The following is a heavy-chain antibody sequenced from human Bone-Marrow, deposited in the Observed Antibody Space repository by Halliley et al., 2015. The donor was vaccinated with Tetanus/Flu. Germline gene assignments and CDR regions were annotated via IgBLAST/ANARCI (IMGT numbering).Heavy chain of an antibody. CDR2: ISSSGTT. V-gene: IGHV4-31*01. J-gene: IGHJ4*02. D-gene: IGHD2-15*01. CDR3: ARGYGVGYYYFDK. Sequence: GLVKPSETLSLTCTVSGASINSGGFYWSWIRQHPGKGLEWIGYISSSGTTYYNPSLRSPVIVSVDTSKNQFSLKLTSVTAADTAVYFCARGYGVGYYYFDKWGQGTLVTVSS. CDR1: GASINSGGFY.